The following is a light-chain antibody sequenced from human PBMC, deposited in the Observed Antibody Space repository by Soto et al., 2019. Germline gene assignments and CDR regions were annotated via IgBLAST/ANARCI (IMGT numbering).Light chain of an antibody. CDR3: LLYYGGAQLV. Sequence: QAVVTQEPSLTVSPGGTVTLTCASSTGAVTSGNFPSWFQQKPGQAPRTLIYTTNNQHSWTPARFSGSLLGDKAALTLSGVQPEDEADYYCLLYYGGAQLVFGGGTQLTVL. J-gene: IGLJ3*02. V-gene: IGLV7-43*01. CDR2: TTN. CDR1: TGAVTSGNF.